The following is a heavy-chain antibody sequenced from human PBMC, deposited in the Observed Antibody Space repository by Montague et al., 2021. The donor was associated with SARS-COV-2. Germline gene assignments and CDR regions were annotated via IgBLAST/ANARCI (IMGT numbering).Heavy chain of an antibody. J-gene: IGHJ4*02. CDR2: ISSSGGSI. V-gene: IGHV3-48*03. CDR1: GFAFSSYE. D-gene: IGHD2-21*02. Sequence: SRSLSLFASGFAFSSYEMNWVRQAPGKGLEWIAYISSSGGSIQYADFMMGRFTISRDNARNSLYLQMNSLRAEDTAVYYCAREVAGCHGDCNDYWGQGTLVTVSS. CDR3: AREVAGCHGDCNDY.